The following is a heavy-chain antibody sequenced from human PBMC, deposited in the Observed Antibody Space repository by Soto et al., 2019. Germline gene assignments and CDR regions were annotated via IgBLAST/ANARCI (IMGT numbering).Heavy chain of an antibody. CDR3: ARDGAAVTALWYYYLDV. CDR1: GFTFSSNA. J-gene: IGHJ6*03. Sequence: EVQLLESGGGLVQPGGSLRLSCAASGFTFSSNAMTWVRQAPVKGLEWVSTITGSGDDAWYADSVRGRFTISRDNSKNTLYLQMNSLRAEDSAVYYCARDGAAVTALWYYYLDVWGRVTTVTVSS. CDR2: ITGSGDDA. V-gene: IGHV3-23*01. D-gene: IGHD6-25*01.